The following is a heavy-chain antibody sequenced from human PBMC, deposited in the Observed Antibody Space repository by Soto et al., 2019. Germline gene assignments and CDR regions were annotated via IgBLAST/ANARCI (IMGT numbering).Heavy chain of an antibody. D-gene: IGHD3-9*01. CDR3: ARTYYDILTGYFMDV. Sequence: SETLSLTCTVSGGSISSGGYYWSWIRQHPGTGLEWIGYIYYSGSTYYNPSLKSRVTISVDTSKNQFSLNLSSVTAADTAVYYCARTYYDILTGYFMDVWGQGTTVTVSS. V-gene: IGHV4-31*03. CDR1: GGSISSGGYY. CDR2: IYYSGST. J-gene: IGHJ6*02.